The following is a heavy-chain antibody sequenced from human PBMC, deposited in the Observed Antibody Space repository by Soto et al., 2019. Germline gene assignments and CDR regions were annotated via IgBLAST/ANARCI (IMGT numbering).Heavy chain of an antibody. D-gene: IGHD2-15*01. V-gene: IGHV3-9*01. CDR1: GFSFDEYA. J-gene: IGHJ6*03. Sequence: EVQLVESGGTLVQPGRSLRLSCAASGFSFDEYAMHWVRQVPGKGLEWVSGVSWNSGTVGYGDSVKGRFTISRDNDKNSLYLQMNSLRAEDTAMYYCAKGFCISAKCYTYSYMDVWGKGTAVTVSS. CDR3: AKGFCISAKCYTYSYMDV. CDR2: VSWNSGTV.